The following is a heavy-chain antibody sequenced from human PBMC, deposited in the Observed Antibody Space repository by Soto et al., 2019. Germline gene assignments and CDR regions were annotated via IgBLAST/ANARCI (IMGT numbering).Heavy chain of an antibody. CDR1: GGSISGGIYY. CDR3: AREIIPLTTDWYFDL. J-gene: IGHJ2*01. V-gene: IGHV4-30-4*01. D-gene: IGHD4-17*01. Sequence: QVQLQESGPGLVKPSETLSLTCTVSGGSISGGIYYWSWVRQSPGKGLEWIGYIFHSGSTFYNPSLGSRVTISVDTSXNXFXXXXXXXXAADTAVYYCAREIIPLTTDWYFDLWGRGTLVTVSS. CDR2: IFHSGST.